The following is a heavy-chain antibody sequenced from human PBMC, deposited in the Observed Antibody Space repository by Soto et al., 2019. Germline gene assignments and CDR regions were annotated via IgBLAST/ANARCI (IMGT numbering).Heavy chain of an antibody. J-gene: IGHJ4*02. V-gene: IGHV1-18*01. CDR2: ISAYNGNT. CDR3: ASERTKWELLGY. Sequence: ASVKVSCKTSGGTFSSYAISWVRQAPGQGLEWMGWISAYNGNTNYAQKLQGRVTMTTDTSTSTAYMELRSLRSDDTAVYYCASERTKWELLGYWGQGTLVTVSS. D-gene: IGHD1-26*01. CDR1: GGTFSSYA.